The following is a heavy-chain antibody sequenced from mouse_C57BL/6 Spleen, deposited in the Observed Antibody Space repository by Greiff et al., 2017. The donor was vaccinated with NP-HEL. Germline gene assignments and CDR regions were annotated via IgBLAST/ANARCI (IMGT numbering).Heavy chain of an antibody. D-gene: IGHD1-1*01. CDR3: ARCLYYGSSYGGFDV. V-gene: IGHV1-7*01. J-gene: IGHJ1*03. CDR2: INPSSGYT. Sequence: QVQLKESGAELAKPGASVKLSCKASGYTFTSYWMHWVKQRPGQGLEWIGYINPSSGYTKYNQKFKDKATLTADKSFSTAYMQLSSLTYEDSAVYYCARCLYYGSSYGGFDVWGTGTTVTVSS. CDR1: GYTFTSYW.